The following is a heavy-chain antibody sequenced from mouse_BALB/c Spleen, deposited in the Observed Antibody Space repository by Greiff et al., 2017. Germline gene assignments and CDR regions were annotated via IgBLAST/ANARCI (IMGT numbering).Heavy chain of an antibody. J-gene: IGHJ3*01. CDR3: ARQDGYYPFAY. CDR1: GYAFSSYW. Sequence: LVESGAELVRPGSSVKISCKASGYAFSSYWMNWVKQRPGQGLEWIGQIYPGDGDTNYNGKFKGKATLTADKSSSTAYMQLSSLTSEDSAVYFCARQDGYYPFAYWGQGTLVTVSA. CDR2: IYPGDGDT. D-gene: IGHD2-3*01. V-gene: IGHV1-80*01.